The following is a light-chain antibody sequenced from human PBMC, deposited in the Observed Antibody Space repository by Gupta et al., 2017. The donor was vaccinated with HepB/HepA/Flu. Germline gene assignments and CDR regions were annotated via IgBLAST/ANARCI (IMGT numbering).Light chain of an antibody. V-gene: IGKV4-1*01. Sequence: DIVMTQSPDSLAVSLGARATINCKSSQSVFYSSNNKNFLAWYQQKPGQPPKLLIYWASTRESGVPDRFSGSGSGTDFTLTISSLQAEDVAFYYCQQYYNTPFTFGPGTKVDIK. J-gene: IGKJ3*01. CDR1: QSVFYSSNNKNF. CDR3: QQYYNTPFT. CDR2: WAS.